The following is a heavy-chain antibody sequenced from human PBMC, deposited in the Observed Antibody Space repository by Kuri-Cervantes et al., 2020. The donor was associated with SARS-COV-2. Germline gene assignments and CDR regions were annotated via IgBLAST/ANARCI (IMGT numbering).Heavy chain of an antibody. V-gene: IGHV3-74*01. CDR1: GFTFSGHW. J-gene: IGHJ4*02. CDR2: INPDGSYT. CDR3: VRDGDHWNFDY. D-gene: IGHD1-1*01. Sequence: GGSLRLSCAASGFTFSGHWIHWVRQAPGKGLVWVSRINPDGSYTNNADSVKGRFTLPRDNAKNMRFLQINSLRAEDTAVYYCVRDGDHWNFDYWGQGTLVTVSS.